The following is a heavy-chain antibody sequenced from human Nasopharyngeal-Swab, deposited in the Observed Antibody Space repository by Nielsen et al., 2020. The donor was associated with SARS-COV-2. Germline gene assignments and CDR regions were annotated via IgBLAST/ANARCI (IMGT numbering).Heavy chain of an antibody. CDR3: ARDNESGDYYAYDI. J-gene: IGHJ3*02. Sequence: ASVKVSCKASGYTFITFGIRWVRQAPGQGLEWMGWISAYNGNTNYAQTFQDRVTMTTDTSTTTAYMELRGLKTYDTAVYYCARDNESGDYYAYDIWGQGTTVTVSS. V-gene: IGHV1-18*01. CDR2: ISAYNGNT. CDR1: GYTFITFG. D-gene: IGHD4-17*01.